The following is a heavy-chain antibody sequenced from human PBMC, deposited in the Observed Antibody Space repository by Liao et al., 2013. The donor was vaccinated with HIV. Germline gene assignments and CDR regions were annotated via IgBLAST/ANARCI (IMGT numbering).Heavy chain of an antibody. CDR2: ISHSGST. J-gene: IGHJ3*02. CDR1: GGSFSGYY. V-gene: IGHV4-34*01. CDR3: STDPSGGAFHI. Sequence: QVQLQQWGTGLLKPSETLSLTCAVYGGSFSGYYWSWIRQSPGKGLEWIGDISHSGSTNYSPSLKSRVSMSIDTSMNQFSLKLRSVTAADTAVYYCSTDPSGGAFHIWGQGTKVTVSS. D-gene: IGHD1-26*01.